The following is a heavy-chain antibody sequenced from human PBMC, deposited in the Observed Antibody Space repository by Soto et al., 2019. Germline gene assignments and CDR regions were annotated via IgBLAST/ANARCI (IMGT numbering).Heavy chain of an antibody. J-gene: IGHJ6*02. V-gene: IGHV3-21*01. CDR3: ARYYGMDV. CDR1: GFTFSSYE. CDR2: ISSSSSYT. Sequence: PGGSLRLSCAASGFTFSSYEMNWVRQAPGKGLEWVSSISSSSSYTNYADSVKGRFTISRDNAKNSLYLQMNSLRAEDTAVYYCARYYGMDVWGQGTTVTVSS.